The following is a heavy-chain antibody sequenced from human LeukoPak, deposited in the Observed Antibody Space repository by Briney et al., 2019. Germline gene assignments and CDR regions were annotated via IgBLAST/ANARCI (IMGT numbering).Heavy chain of an antibody. CDR2: IYHSGST. CDR1: GYSISSGYY. CDR3: ARGTAYCSGGSCSNNWFDR. Sequence: PSETLSLTCAVSGYSISSGYYWGWIRQPPGKGLEWIGSIYHSGSTYYNPSLKSRVTISVDTSKNQFSLKLSSVTAADTAVYYCARGTAYCSGGSCSNNWFDRWGQGTLVTVSS. V-gene: IGHV4-38-2*01. J-gene: IGHJ5*02. D-gene: IGHD2-15*01.